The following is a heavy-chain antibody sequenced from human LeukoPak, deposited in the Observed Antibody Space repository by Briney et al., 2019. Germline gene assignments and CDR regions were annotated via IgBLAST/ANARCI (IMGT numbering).Heavy chain of an antibody. J-gene: IGHJ3*02. CDR1: GYSFTSYW. CDR2: IYPGDSDT. D-gene: IGHD3-10*01. Sequence: TGESLKISCKGSGYSFTSYWIGWVRQMPGKGLEWMGIIYPGDSDTRYSPSFQGQVTISADKSISTAYLQWSSLKASDTAMYYCASFYGSGSYSVGGNDAFDIWGQGTMVTVSS. V-gene: IGHV5-51*01. CDR3: ASFYGSGSYSVGGNDAFDI.